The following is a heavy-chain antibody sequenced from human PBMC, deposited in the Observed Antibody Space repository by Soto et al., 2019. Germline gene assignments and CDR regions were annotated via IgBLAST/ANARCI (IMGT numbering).Heavy chain of an antibody. CDR2: INPDSGGT. CDR1: GYTFTGYY. J-gene: IGHJ3*02. V-gene: IGHV1-2*02. D-gene: IGHD3-22*01. CDR3: ARDSDSSGFSRDAFDS. Sequence: ASVKVSCKASGYTFTGYYMHWVRQAPGQGLEWMGWINPDSGGTNYAQKFQGRVTMTRDTSISTAYMELYRLRSDDTSVYYCARDSDSSGFSRDAFDSWGRGTLVAVSS.